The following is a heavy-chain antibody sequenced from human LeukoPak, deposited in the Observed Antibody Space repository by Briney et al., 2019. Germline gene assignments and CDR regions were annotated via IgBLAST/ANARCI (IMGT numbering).Heavy chain of an antibody. CDR3: ARDDALGDNALDI. J-gene: IGHJ3*02. Sequence: GGSLRLSCAASGFTFSSYAMTWVRQAPGGGLEWVSTITSRSTITYYTDSVKGRFTISRDNSKNTLFLQMNGLRAEDTAVYYCARDDALGDNALDIWGQGTMVTVSS. D-gene: IGHD3-16*01. CDR1: GFTFSSYA. V-gene: IGHV3-23*01. CDR2: ITSRSTIT.